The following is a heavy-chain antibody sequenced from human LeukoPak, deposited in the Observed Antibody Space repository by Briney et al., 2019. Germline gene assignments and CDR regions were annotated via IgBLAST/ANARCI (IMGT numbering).Heavy chain of an antibody. CDR2: IYYSGST. CDR3: ARDSFYVAPSDAFDI. CDR1: GGSISSSSYY. D-gene: IGHD5/OR15-5a*01. J-gene: IGHJ3*02. V-gene: IGHV4-31*03. Sequence: SETLSLTCTVSGGSISSSSYYWGWIRQPPGKGLEWIGYIYYSGSTYYNPSLKSRVTISVDTSKNQFSLKLSSVTAADTAVYYCARDSFYVAPSDAFDIWGQGTMVTVSS.